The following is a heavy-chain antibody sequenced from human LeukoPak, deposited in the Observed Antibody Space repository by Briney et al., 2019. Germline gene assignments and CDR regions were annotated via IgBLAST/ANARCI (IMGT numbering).Heavy chain of an antibody. CDR3: ARELEVVRGVIKAYGMDV. CDR1: GYTFTSYG. CDR2: ISAYNGNT. D-gene: IGHD3-10*01. V-gene: IGHV1-18*01. Sequence: GASVKVSCKASGYTFTSYGISWVRQAPGQGLEWMGWISAYNGNTNYAQKLQGRVTMTTDTSTSTAYMELRSLRSDDTAVYYCARELEVVRGVIKAYGMDVWGQGTTVTVSS. J-gene: IGHJ6*02.